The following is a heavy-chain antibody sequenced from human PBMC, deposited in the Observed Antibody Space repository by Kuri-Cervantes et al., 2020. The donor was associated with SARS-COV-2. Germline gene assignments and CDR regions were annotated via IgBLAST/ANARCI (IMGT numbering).Heavy chain of an antibody. D-gene: IGHD3-22*01. V-gene: IGHV4-39*07. Sequence: GSLRLSCTVSGGSISSSSYYWGWIRQPPGKGLEWIGSIYHSGSTYYNPSLKSRVTISVDTSKNQFSLRLSSVTAADTAVYYCARDLLLYYDSSGYHNWFDPWGQGTLVTVS. J-gene: IGHJ5*02. CDR2: IYHSGST. CDR3: ARDLLLYYDSSGYHNWFDP. CDR1: GGSISSSSYY.